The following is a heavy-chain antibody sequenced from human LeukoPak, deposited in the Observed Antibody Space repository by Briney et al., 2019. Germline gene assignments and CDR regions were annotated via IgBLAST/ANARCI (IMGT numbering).Heavy chain of an antibody. CDR1: GFTLSSYW. D-gene: IGHD4-17*01. Sequence: GGSLRLSCVASGFTLSSYWMTWVRQAPGKGLEWVANIKPDGSEKYFVDSVRGRFTISRDNVMNSLYLHMNSLRNEDTAVYYCVRVLTVTFDSWGQGTLVTVSS. V-gene: IGHV3-7*02. CDR3: VRVLTVTFDS. CDR2: IKPDGSEK. J-gene: IGHJ4*02.